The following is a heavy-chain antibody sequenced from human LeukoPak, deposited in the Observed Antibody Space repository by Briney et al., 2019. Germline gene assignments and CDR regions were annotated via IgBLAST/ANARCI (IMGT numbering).Heavy chain of an antibody. CDR3: SGGRDIAVAGPGGYLDY. CDR1: GFIFSDYH. Sequence: GGSLRLPCAASGFIFSDYHMSWLRQAPGKGLEWVSYISPGGDEVYFADSVKGRFTISRDNAKNSLFLQMSSLTAEDTAVYYCSGGRDIAVAGPGGYLDYWGQGSLVTVSS. V-gene: IGHV3-11*01. CDR2: ISPGGDEV. J-gene: IGHJ4*02. D-gene: IGHD6-19*01.